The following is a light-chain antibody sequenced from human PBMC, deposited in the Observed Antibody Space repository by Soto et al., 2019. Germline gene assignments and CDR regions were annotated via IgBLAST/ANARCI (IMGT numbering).Light chain of an antibody. CDR1: ERLTGN. Sequence: EIVMTQSPATLYLSPGERATLSCRASERLTGNLAWYQHRPGQAPRLLIYEVSTRATYIPARFSGRGSRTEFTLTISSLQSEDSAVYYCQQYQDWPRTFGQGTKVEI. CDR3: QQYQDWPRT. J-gene: IGKJ1*01. V-gene: IGKV3-15*01. CDR2: EVS.